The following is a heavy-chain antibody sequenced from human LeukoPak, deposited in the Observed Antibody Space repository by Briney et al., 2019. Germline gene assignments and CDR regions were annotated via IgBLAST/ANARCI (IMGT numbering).Heavy chain of an antibody. CDR1: GYTFTGYY. Sequence: ASVKVSCKASGYTFTGYYMHWVRQAPGQGLEWMGWINPNSGGTNYAKKFQGRVTMIRDTSISTGYMELSRLRSDNTAVYYCARAYPTYYYDSSGYYFDYWGQGTLVTVSS. CDR2: INPNSGGT. V-gene: IGHV1-2*02. J-gene: IGHJ4*02. D-gene: IGHD3-22*01. CDR3: ARAYPTYYYDSSGYYFDY.